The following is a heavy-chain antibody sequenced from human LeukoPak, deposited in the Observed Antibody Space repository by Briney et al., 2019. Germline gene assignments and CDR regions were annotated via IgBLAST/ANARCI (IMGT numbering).Heavy chain of an antibody. D-gene: IGHD4-17*01. V-gene: IGHV3-48*03. CDR1: GFTFDDYG. J-gene: IGHJ5*02. CDR2: TSSSGSTI. CDR3: ASPVTTPSS. Sequence: GGSLRLSCAASGFTFDDYGMSWVRQAPGKGLEWVSYTSSSGSTIYYADSVKGRFTISRDNAKNSLYLQMNSLRAEDTAVYYCASPVTTPSSWGQGTLVTVSS.